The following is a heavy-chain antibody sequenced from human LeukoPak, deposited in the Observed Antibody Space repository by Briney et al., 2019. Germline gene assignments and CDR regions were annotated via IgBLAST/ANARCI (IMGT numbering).Heavy chain of an antibody. CDR3: AREYFSANYFFYYMDV. J-gene: IGHJ6*03. D-gene: IGHD3-3*01. V-gene: IGHV4-59*01. CDR1: GGSISSYY. CDR2: IYYSGST. Sequence: PTETLSLTCTVSGGSISSYYWSWIRQPPGKGLEWIGHIYYSGSTNYNPSLKSRVTISVDTSKNQFSLKLNSVTAADTAVYYCAREYFSANYFFYYMDVWGTGTTVTVSS.